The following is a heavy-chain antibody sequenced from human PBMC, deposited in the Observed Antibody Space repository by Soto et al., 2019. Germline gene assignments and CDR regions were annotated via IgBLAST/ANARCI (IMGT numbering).Heavy chain of an antibody. V-gene: IGHV4-30-4*01. CDR1: GGSISSGDYY. Sequence: QVQLQESGPGLVKPSQTLSLTCTVSGGSISSGDYYWSWIRQPPGKGLEWIGYIYYSGSTYYNPSLKSRFTIPEETPKNHSPLKLSSVTAADRAVYSCPLYSRGRAFDIGGKGKRLPVSS. J-gene: IGHJ3*02. D-gene: IGHD5-18*01. CDR2: IYYSGST. CDR3: PLYSRGRAFDI.